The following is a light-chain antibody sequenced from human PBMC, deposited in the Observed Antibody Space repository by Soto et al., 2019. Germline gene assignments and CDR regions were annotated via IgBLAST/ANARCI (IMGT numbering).Light chain of an antibody. CDR1: QSLHNNGYKY. CDR2: LGS. CDR3: MQSVQTPLT. J-gene: IGKJ4*01. Sequence: EIVMTESPLSLPVTPGEPASISCSSSQSLHNNGYKYLDWYLQKPGQSPQLLIYLGSNRASGVTDRFSGSGSGTDFTLTISRVEAEDVGIYYCMQSVQTPLTFGGGTKVDIK. V-gene: IGKV2-28*01.